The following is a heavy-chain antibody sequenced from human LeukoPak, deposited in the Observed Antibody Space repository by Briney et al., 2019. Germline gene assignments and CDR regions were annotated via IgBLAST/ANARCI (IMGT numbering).Heavy chain of an antibody. V-gene: IGHV3-15*01. CDR2: VKNKIDGGTA. J-gene: IGHJ4*02. D-gene: IGHD3-22*01. CDR3: TTGYDTNDY. CDR1: GFTFTNAW. Sequence: PGGSLRLSCTVSGFTFTNAWTTWVRQAPGKGLEWVGRVKNKIDGGTADYAAPVRDRFTISRDDGRNMLFLQMNSLKTEDTATYYCTTGYDTNDYWGQGTLVTVSS.